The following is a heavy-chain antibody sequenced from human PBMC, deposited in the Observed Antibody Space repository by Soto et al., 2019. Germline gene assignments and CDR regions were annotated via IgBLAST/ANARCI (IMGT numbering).Heavy chain of an antibody. V-gene: IGHV4-59*01. D-gene: IGHD6-6*01. CDR2: ICYSGST. Sequence: KSSETLSLTCTVSGGSISSYYWSWIRQPPGKGLEWIGYICYSGSTNYNPSLKSRVTISVDTSKNQFSLKLSSVTAADTAVYYCARGPPFIAARRGYYYYGMDVWGQGTTVTVSS. CDR1: GGSISSYY. CDR3: ARGPPFIAARRGYYYYGMDV. J-gene: IGHJ6*02.